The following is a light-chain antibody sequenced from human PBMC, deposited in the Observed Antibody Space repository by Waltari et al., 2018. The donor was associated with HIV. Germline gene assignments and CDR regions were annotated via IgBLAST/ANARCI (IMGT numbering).Light chain of an antibody. Sequence: SYVLTQPPSVSVAPGKTARITCGGNDIDTKRVPWYQQRPGRAPMLVIHDDSDRPSGVPERFSGSNSGNTATLTITRVEAGDEADYWCQVWDSGTYFLVFGGGTKLTVL. J-gene: IGLJ2*01. CDR2: DDS. V-gene: IGLV3-21*04. CDR1: DIDTKR. CDR3: QVWDSGTYFLV.